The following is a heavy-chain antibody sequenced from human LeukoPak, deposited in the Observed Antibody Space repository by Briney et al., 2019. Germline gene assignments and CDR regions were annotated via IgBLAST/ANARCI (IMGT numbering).Heavy chain of an antibody. CDR1: GFTFSSYA. Sequence: GGSLRLSCAASGFTFSSYAMSWVRQAPGKGLEWVSVIYSGGSTYYADSVKGRFTISRDNSKNTLYLQMNSLRAEDTAVYYCAREAYYYDSSGDDYWGQGTLVTVSS. CDR2: IYSGGST. V-gene: IGHV3-66*01. CDR3: AREAYYYDSSGDDY. D-gene: IGHD3-22*01. J-gene: IGHJ4*02.